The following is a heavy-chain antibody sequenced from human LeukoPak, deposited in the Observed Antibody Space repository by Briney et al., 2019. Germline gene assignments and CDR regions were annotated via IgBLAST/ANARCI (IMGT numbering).Heavy chain of an antibody. CDR2: ISPNSGGT. CDR3: ARGARGLTNYDSSGYQNWFDP. Sequence: GASVKVSCKASGYTFTGYYMHWVRQAPGQGLEWMGWISPNSGGTNYAQKFQGRVTMTRNTSISTAYMELSRLRSDDTAVYYCARGARGLTNYDSSGYQNWFDPWGQGTLVTVSS. V-gene: IGHV1-2*02. CDR1: GYTFTGYY. D-gene: IGHD3-22*01. J-gene: IGHJ5*02.